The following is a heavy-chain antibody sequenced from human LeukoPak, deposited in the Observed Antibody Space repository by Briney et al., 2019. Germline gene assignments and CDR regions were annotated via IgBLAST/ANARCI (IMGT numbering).Heavy chain of an antibody. V-gene: IGHV4-31*03. CDR2: IYYSGST. J-gene: IGHJ3*02. CDR3: ASSGYRGDAFDI. Sequence: PSETLSLTCTVSGGSISSGGYYWSWIRQHPGKGLEWIGYIYYSGSTYYNPFLKSRVTISVDTSKNQFSLKLSSVTAADTAVYYCASSGYRGDAFDIWGQGTMVTVSS. D-gene: IGHD2-2*02. CDR1: GGSISSGGYY.